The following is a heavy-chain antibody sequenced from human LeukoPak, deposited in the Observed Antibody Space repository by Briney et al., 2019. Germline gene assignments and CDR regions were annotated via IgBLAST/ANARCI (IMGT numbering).Heavy chain of an antibody. CDR3: AKVRYSSGWYTYSPDY. V-gene: IGHV3-23*01. D-gene: IGHD6-19*01. CDR2: ISGSGGST. J-gene: IGHJ4*02. Sequence: GRSLRLSCAASGFTFSSYAMSWVRQAPGKGLEWVSAISGSGGSTYYADSVKGRFTISRDNSKNTLYLQMNSLRAEDTAVYYCAKVRYSSGWYTYSPDYWGQGTLVTVSS. CDR1: GFTFSSYA.